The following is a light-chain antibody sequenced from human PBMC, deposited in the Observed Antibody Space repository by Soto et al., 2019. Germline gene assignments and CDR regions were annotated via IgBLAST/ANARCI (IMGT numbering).Light chain of an antibody. J-gene: IGKJ1*01. CDR1: QSVSAN. CDR3: QHYVTSLTT. Sequence: IVLTQSPDTLSVSHGESATVSCRASQSVSANLAWYQQTPGQAPRLLIHGASTRATGIPARFTGSGSGTDFTLTINRLEPEDFAVYYCQHYVTSLTTFGQGTKVDIK. V-gene: IGKV3-15*01. CDR2: GAS.